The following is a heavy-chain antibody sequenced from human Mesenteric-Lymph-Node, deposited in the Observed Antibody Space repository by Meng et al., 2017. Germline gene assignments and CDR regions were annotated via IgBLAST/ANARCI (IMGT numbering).Heavy chain of an antibody. CDR2: FDPEDGET. D-gene: IGHD3-10*01. Sequence: ASVKVSCKVSGYTLSALSMHWVRQAPGKGLEWMGGFDPEDGETIYAQKFQGRVTMTEDTSTDTAYMELSSLRSEDTAVYYCATDSYYGSGIWYYGMDVWGQGTTVTVSS. CDR3: ATDSYYGSGIWYYGMDV. J-gene: IGHJ6*02. CDR1: GYTLSALS. V-gene: IGHV1-24*01.